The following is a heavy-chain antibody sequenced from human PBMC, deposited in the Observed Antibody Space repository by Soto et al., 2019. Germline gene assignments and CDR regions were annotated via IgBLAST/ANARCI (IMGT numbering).Heavy chain of an antibody. Sequence: ASVKGSCKASAGTFSSHAISWVRQAPGQGLEWMGGIIPILGTANYAQKFQGRVTITADESTSTAYMELLSLRSEDTAGYYCGRNILFHDIWSRPPSYFHYWGQATLLTVSS. CDR2: IIPILGTA. V-gene: IGHV1-69*13. CDR3: GRNILFHDIWSRPPSYFHY. D-gene: IGHD3-3*01. CDR1: AGTFSSHA. J-gene: IGHJ4*03.